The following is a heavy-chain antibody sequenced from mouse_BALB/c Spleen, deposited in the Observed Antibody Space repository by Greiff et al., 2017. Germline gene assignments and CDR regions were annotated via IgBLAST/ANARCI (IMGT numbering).Heavy chain of an antibody. CDR1: GFTFSSYT. CDR3: ARHGYYDYDEGLFDY. D-gene: IGHD2-4*01. V-gene: IGHV5-12-2*01. J-gene: IGHJ2*01. CDR2: ISNGGGST. Sequence: DVQLQESGGGLVQPGGSLKLSCAASGFTFSSYTMSWVRQTPEKRLEWVAYISNGGGSTYYPDTVKGRFTISRDNAKNTLYLQMSSLKSEDTAMYYCARHGYYDYDEGLFDYWGQGTTLTVSS.